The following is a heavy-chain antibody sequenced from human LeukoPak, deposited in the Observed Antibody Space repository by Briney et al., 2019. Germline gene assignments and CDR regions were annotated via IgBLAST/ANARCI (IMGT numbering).Heavy chain of an antibody. CDR2: IYYSGST. Sequence: SETLSLTCTVSGGSISIYYWSWIRQPPGKGLEWIGYIYYSGSTNYNPSLKSRVTISVDTSKNQFSLKLSSVTAADTAVYYCAIYSYGNQDSNWFDPWGQGTLVTVSS. V-gene: IGHV4-59*01. CDR3: AIYSYGNQDSNWFDP. D-gene: IGHD5-18*01. CDR1: GGSISIYY. J-gene: IGHJ5*02.